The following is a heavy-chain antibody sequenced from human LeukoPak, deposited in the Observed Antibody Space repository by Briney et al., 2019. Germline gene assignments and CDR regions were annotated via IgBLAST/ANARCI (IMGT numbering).Heavy chain of an antibody. D-gene: IGHD2/OR15-2a*01. CDR1: GFTIGSYW. CDR3: ARAGYYGDDAFDL. J-gene: IGHJ3*01. V-gene: IGHV3-7*01. CDR2: IRQDGSEK. Sequence: GGSLRLSCAGSGFTIGSYWMSWVRQAPGKGLEWVANIRQDGSEKYYVDSVKGRLTISRDNAKNPLYLQMNSLRAEDTGIYYCARAGYYGDDAFDLWGQGTMVTFSS.